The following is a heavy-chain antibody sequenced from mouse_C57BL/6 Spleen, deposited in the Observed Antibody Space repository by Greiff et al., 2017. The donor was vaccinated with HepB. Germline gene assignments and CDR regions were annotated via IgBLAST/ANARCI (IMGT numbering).Heavy chain of an antibody. V-gene: IGHV5-6*01. J-gene: IGHJ2*01. D-gene: IGHD4-1*01. CDR2: ISSGGSYT. CDR1: GFTFSSYG. CDR3: ARRELYYFDY. Sequence: EVQLVESGGDLVKPGGSLKLSCAASGFTFSSYGMSWVRQTPDKRLEWVATISSGGSYTYYPDGVKGRFTISRDNAKNTLYLQMSSLKSEDTAMYYCARRELYYFDYWGQGTTLTVSS.